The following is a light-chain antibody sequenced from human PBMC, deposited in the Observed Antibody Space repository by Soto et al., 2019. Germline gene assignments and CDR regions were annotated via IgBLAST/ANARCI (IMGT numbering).Light chain of an antibody. CDR1: NIGSKS. Sequence: VLTQPPSVSVAPGKTARITCGGNNIGSKSVHWYQQKPGQAPVLVIYYDSDRPSGIPERFSGSNSGNTATLTISRVEAGDEADYYCQVWDSSSDRVFGGGTKLTVL. J-gene: IGLJ2*01. CDR2: YDS. V-gene: IGLV3-21*04. CDR3: QVWDSSSDRV.